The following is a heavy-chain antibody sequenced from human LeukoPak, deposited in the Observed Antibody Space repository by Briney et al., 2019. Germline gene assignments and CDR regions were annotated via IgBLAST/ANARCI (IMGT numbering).Heavy chain of an antibody. CDR3: ARSARSTYYDFWSGYYTRVYNWFDP. V-gene: IGHV1-8*01. D-gene: IGHD3-3*01. J-gene: IGHJ5*02. CDR2: MNPNSGNT. Sequence: GASVKVSCKASGYTFTSYDINWVRQATGQGLEWMGLMNPNSGNTGYVQKFQGRVTMTRNTSISTAYMELSSLRSEDTAVYYCARSARSTYYDFWSGYYTRVYNWFDPWGQGTLVTVSS. CDR1: GYTFTSYD.